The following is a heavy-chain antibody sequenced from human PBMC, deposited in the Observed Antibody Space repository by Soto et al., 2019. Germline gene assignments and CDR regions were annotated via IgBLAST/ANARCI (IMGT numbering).Heavy chain of an antibody. Sequence: QVQLVQSGAEVKKPGASVKVSCKASGYTFTNYDIHWVRQATGQGLEWMGWMNPDSGNTGQSKQFQGRVTMTRDTSINTAYMEMSSLRHEDTAVYYCARGRFRRTWFDPWGQGTLVTVSS. CDR3: ARGRFRRTWFDP. J-gene: IGHJ5*02. V-gene: IGHV1-8*01. CDR1: GYTFTNYD. CDR2: MNPDSGNT. D-gene: IGHD3-16*01.